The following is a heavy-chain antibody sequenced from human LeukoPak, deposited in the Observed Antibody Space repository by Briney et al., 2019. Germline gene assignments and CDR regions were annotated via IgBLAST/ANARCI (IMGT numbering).Heavy chain of an antibody. CDR3: ARNYYGSGSYSYYYYYMDV. V-gene: IGHV1-69*13. J-gene: IGHJ6*03. Sequence: SVKVSCKASGGTFSSYAISWVRQAPGQGLEWMGGIIPIFGTANYAQKFQGGVTITADESTSTAYMELSSLRSEDTAVYYCARNYYGSGSYSYYYYYMDVWGKGTTVTISS. D-gene: IGHD3-10*01. CDR2: IIPIFGTA. CDR1: GGTFSSYA.